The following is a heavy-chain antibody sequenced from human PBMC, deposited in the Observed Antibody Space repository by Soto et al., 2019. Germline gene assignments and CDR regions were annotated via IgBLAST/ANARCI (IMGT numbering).Heavy chain of an antibody. CDR3: SGVIPVDKAWFDP. Sequence: ASVKVSCEASGYTFTNFGVTWVRRPPGQGLDWMGWISAYTETPNYAQKCQGRATMTIDTSTSTAYMDLRSLTSGDTAVYYCSGVIPVDKAWFDPWLQVTLVDVS. CDR2: ISAYTETP. D-gene: IGHD2-2*01. CDR1: GYTFTNFG. J-gene: IGHJ5*02. V-gene: IGHV1-18*01.